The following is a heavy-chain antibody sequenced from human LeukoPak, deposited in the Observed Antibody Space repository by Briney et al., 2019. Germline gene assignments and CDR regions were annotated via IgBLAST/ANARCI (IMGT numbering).Heavy chain of an antibody. CDR3: AKPRDYYDSSGYYGY. V-gene: IGHV3-23*01. J-gene: IGHJ4*02. Sequence: PGGSLRLSCAASGFTFSSYAMSWVRQAPGKGLEWVSAISGSGGSTYYADSVKGRFTISRDNSKNTLYLQMNSLRAEDTAVYYCAKPRDYYDSSGYYGYWGQGTLVTVSS. CDR1: GFTFSSYA. D-gene: IGHD3-22*01. CDR2: ISGSGGST.